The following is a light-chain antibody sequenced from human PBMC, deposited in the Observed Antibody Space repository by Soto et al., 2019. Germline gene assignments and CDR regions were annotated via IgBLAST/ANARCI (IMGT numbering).Light chain of an antibody. Sequence: NFMLTQPHSVSASPGKTVTISCTRSSGSIASNYVQWYQQRPGSSPTTVIYEDNQRPSGVPDRFSGSIDSSSNSASLTISGLKTEDEADYYCQSYDSSFWVFGGGTKLTV. CDR2: EDN. CDR3: QSYDSSFWV. J-gene: IGLJ3*02. CDR1: SGSIASNY. V-gene: IGLV6-57*01.